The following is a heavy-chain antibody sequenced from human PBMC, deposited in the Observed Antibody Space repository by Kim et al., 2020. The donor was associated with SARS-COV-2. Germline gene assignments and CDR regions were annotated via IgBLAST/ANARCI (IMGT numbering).Heavy chain of an antibody. CDR3: ARGGYYDSSGAVDY. V-gene: IGHV3-74*01. J-gene: IGHJ4*02. D-gene: IGHD3-22*01. Sequence: ADSVKGRFTISRDNPKNTLYLQMNSLRAEDTAVYYCARGGYYDSSGAVDYWGQGTLVTVSS.